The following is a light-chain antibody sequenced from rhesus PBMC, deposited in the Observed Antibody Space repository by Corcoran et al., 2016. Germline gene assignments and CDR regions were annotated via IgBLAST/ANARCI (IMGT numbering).Light chain of an antibody. CDR2: AVS. Sequence: SALTQPPSVSKSLGQSVTISCTETSSDIGGYNDVSWYQQHPGTAPRLLIYAVSKRPSGVPDRFSGSKSGNPASLTISVLHAEDESAYYCCSYRSGSTVVFGSGTKLTGL. J-gene: IGLJ6*01. V-gene: IGLV2S9*01. CDR3: CSYRSGSTVV. CDR1: SSDIGGYND.